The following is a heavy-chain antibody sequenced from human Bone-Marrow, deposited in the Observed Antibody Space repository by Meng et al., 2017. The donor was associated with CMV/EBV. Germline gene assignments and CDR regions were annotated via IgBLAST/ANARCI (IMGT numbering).Heavy chain of an antibody. J-gene: IGHJ4*02. D-gene: IGHD3-3*01. CDR3: ARARFLEWLFTDY. Sequence: GESLKISCAASGFTFSSYAMSWVRQAPGKGLEWVALTSYDGTTNFHADSVKGRFTVSRDNSKNMVYLQMSSLRADDSALYFCARARFLEWLFTDYWGQGTLVTVSS. V-gene: IGHV3-30*03. CDR1: GFTFSSYA. CDR2: TSYDGTTN.